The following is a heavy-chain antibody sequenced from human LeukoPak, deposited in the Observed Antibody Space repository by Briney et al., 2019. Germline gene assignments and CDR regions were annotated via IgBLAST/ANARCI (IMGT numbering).Heavy chain of an antibody. Sequence: GGSLRLSCAASGFTFSSYSMNWVRQAPGKGLEWVSSISSSSSCIYYADSVKGRFTISRDNAKNSLYLQMNSLRAEDTAVYYCARSPIGGAFDIWGQGTMVTVSS. CDR2: ISSSSSCI. J-gene: IGHJ3*02. CDR1: GFTFSSYS. CDR3: ARSPIGGAFDI. V-gene: IGHV3-21*01.